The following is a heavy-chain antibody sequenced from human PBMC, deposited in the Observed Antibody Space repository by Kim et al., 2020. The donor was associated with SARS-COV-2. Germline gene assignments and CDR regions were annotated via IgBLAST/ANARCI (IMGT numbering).Heavy chain of an antibody. D-gene: IGHD3-22*01. CDR1: GGTFSTYG. J-gene: IGHJ5*02. CDR2: IIPIVRTT. Sequence: SVKVSCKASGGTFSTYGFSWVRQAPGQGLEWMGGIIPIVRTTKYGQKFQGRVTIVADESTSTVYMELSSLRHEDTAVYYCARDGTYYYDSSGYYHASWGQGTLVSVSA. CDR3: ARDGTYYYDSSGYYHAS. V-gene: IGHV1-69*13.